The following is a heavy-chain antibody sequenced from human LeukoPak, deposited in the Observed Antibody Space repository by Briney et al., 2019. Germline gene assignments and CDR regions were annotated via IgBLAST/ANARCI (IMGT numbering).Heavy chain of an antibody. CDR2: ISSSSSYI. CDR3: ARDPHGDYVPYYFDY. D-gene: IGHD4-17*01. V-gene: IGHV3-21*01. CDR1: GFTFSSYS. J-gene: IGHJ4*02. Sequence: GGSLRLSCAASGFTFSSYSMNWVRQAPGKGLEWVSSISSSSSYIYYADSVKGRFTISRDNAKNSLYLQMNSLRAEDTAVYYCARDPHGDYVPYYFDYWGQGTLVTVSS.